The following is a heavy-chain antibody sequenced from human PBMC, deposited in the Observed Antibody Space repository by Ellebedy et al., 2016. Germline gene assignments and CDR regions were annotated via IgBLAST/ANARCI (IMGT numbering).Heavy chain of an antibody. V-gene: IGHV3-64D*06. J-gene: IGHJ4*02. CDR1: GFTFSSYA. CDR2: ILADGYN. CDR3: VKEGITRVTDFDN. D-gene: IGHD3-10*01. Sequence: GGSLRLXXSASGFTFSSYAMHWVRQAPGKGLEYVSGILADGYNIYADLVQGRFIVSRDNSKSTLYLQMSSLRPEDTAVYYCVKEGITRVTDFDNWGQGTLVTVSS.